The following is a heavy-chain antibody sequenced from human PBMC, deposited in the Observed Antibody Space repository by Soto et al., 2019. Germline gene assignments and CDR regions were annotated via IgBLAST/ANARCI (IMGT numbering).Heavy chain of an antibody. D-gene: IGHD6-19*01. V-gene: IGHV3-13*01. CDR3: ARGLGDSSGYTSLFDY. CDR1: GFTFCSYD. J-gene: IGHJ4*02. CDR2: IGTAGDT. Sequence: GSLRLSCAASGFTFCSYDMHWVRQATGKGLEWVSAIGTAGDTYYPGSVKGRFTISRENAKNSLYLQMNRLRAGDTAVYYCARGLGDSSGYTSLFDYWGQGTLVTVSS.